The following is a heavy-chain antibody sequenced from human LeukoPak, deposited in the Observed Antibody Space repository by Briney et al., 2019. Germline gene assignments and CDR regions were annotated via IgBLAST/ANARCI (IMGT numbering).Heavy chain of an antibody. J-gene: IGHJ4*02. Sequence: KPSETLSPPSAVHGGSFSVYYWGGIRQPPGKGLEWIGEINHSGNTNYSPSLKSRVTISVDTSKTQFSLKLTSVTAADTAVYYCARDQLGKNYWGQGTLVTVSS. CDR1: GGSFSVYY. V-gene: IGHV4-34*01. CDR2: INHSGNT. D-gene: IGHD2-2*01. CDR3: ARDQLGKNY.